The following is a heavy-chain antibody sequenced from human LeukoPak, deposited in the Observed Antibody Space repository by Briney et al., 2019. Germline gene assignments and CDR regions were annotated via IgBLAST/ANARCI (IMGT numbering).Heavy chain of an antibody. V-gene: IGHV3-30*04. D-gene: IGHD4-11*01. CDR2: ISYDGSNK. J-gene: IGHJ4*02. CDR1: RFTSVNYA. CDR3: ARPDYSNYRFDY. Sequence: GGSLRLSCAATRFTSVNYAMSWVRQAPGKGLEWVAVISYDGSNKYYADSVKGRFTISRDNSKNTLYLQMNSLRAEDTAVYYCARPDYSNYRFDYWGQGTLVTVSS.